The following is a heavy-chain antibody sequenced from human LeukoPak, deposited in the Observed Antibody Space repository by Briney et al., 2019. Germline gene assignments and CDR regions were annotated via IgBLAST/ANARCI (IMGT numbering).Heavy chain of an antibody. CDR2: INPNSGDT. CDR1: GYTFTGYY. CDR3: ARVGSGTYYAFDY. Sequence: ASVKVSCKASGYTFTGYYLHWVRQAPGQGLEWMAWINPNSGDTSFAQKFQGEVTLTRDTSISTTYMELSRLTSDDTAVYYCARVGSGTYYAFDYWGQGTLVTVSS. V-gene: IGHV1-2*02. D-gene: IGHD1-26*01. J-gene: IGHJ4*02.